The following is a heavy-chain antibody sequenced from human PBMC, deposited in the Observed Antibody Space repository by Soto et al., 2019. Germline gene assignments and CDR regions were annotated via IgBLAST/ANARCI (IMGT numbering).Heavy chain of an antibody. CDR2: FIPIFGST. V-gene: IGHV1-69*01. CDR1: GGTFSNYP. Sequence: QVHLVQSGAEVKRPGSSVKVSCKASGGTFSNYPINWVRQAPGQGLEWMGGFIPIFGSTHYAQKFQGRVTITADASTSTAFLELSGLRSDDTAVYYCARVQMGPRRDFMDVWGQGTRVTVSS. J-gene: IGHJ6*02. D-gene: IGHD2-21*02. CDR3: ARVQMGPRRDFMDV.